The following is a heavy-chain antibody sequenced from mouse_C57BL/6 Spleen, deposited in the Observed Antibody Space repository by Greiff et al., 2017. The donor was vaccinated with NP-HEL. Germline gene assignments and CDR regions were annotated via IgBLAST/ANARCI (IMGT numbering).Heavy chain of an antibody. CDR3: ARDHDGYYNAMDY. V-gene: IGHV3-6*01. CDR2: ISYDGSN. J-gene: IGHJ4*01. D-gene: IGHD2-3*01. Sequence: DVKLQESGPGLVKPSQSLSLTCSVTGYSITSGYYWNWIRQFPGNKLEWMGYISYDGSNNYNPSLKNRISITRDTSKNQFFLKLNSVTTEDTATYYCARDHDGYYNAMDYWGQGTSVTVSS. CDR1: GYSITSGYY.